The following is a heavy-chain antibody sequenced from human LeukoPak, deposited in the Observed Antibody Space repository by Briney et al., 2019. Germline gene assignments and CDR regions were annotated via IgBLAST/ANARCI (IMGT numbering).Heavy chain of an antibody. Sequence: SETLSLTCTVSGGSISNYYWSWIRQPAGKGLEWIGRKYARGSSNYNPPVQSRVTMSVDTSKNQFSLKLRSVTAANTAVYYCARGRYCSADICTGGDSFDIWGQGTMVSVSP. CDR3: ARGRYCSADICTGGDSFDI. V-gene: IGHV4-4*07. CDR2: KYARGSS. CDR1: GGSISNYY. D-gene: IGHD2-15*01. J-gene: IGHJ3*02.